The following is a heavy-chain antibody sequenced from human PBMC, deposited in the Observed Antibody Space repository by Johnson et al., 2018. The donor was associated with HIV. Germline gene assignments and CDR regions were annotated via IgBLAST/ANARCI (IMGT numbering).Heavy chain of an antibody. D-gene: IGHD3-16*01. CDR3: AKVAVATAGGSVALDN. CDR1: GFTFSSYW. CDR2: ITQDGSEK. V-gene: IGHV3-7*01. Sequence: VQLVESGGGLVQPGGSLRLSCAASGFTFSSYWMSWVRQAPGKGLEWVANITQDGSEKYYVDSVKGRFTISRDNSNNILYLQMNSLRVEDTAVYYCAKVAVATAGGSVALDNWGPGTLVTVTS. J-gene: IGHJ4*01.